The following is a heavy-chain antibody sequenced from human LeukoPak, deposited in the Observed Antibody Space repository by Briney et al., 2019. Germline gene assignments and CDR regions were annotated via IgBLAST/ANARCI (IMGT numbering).Heavy chain of an antibody. V-gene: IGHV3-21*01. D-gene: IGHD3-22*01. CDR3: ARAPAPYYYDSSGYYPEGAFDI. CDR2: ISSSSSYI. J-gene: IGHJ3*02. Sequence: GGSLRLSCAASGFTFTTYWMGWVRQAPGKGLEWVSSISSSSSYIYYADSVKGRFTISRDNAKNSLYLQMNSLRAEDTAVYYCARAPAPYYYDSSGYYPEGAFDIWGQGTMVTVSS. CDR1: GFTFTTYW.